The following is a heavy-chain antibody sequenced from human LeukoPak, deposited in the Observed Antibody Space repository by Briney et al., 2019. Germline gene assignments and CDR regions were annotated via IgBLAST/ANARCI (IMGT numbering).Heavy chain of an antibody. CDR2: IHYSGST. J-gene: IGHJ6*03. CDR1: GGSISSNTYY. CDR3: ARDTHYCGGDCYLLSYYYYYYMDV. D-gene: IGHD2-21*02. Sequence: SETLSLTCSVSGGSISSNTYYWGWIRQTPGKGLEWIGSIHYSGSTYYNPSLKSRVTISVDTSKNQFSLKLSSVTAADTAVYYCARDTHYCGGDCYLLSYYYYYYMDVWGKGTTVTVSS. V-gene: IGHV4-39*07.